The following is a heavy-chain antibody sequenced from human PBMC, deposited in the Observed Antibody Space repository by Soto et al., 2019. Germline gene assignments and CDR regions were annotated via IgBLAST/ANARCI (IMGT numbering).Heavy chain of an antibody. V-gene: IGHV4-59*01. CDR3: GRISEYDGGQRYPLDF. CDR1: GGSITSFH. J-gene: IGHJ4*01. D-gene: IGHD5-12*01. CDR2: IYSSGST. Sequence: PSETLSLTCTVSGGSITSFHWSWIRQPPGKGLEWIGYIYSSGSTIYNPSLKSRVTISVDTSKNQFSLKLSSVTAADTAVYYCGRISEYDGGQRYPLDFWGQGTSVT.